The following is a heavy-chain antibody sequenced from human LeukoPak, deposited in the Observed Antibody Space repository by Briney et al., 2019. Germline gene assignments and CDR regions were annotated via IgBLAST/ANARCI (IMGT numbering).Heavy chain of an antibody. D-gene: IGHD2/OR15-2a*01. V-gene: IGHV3-48*02. CDR2: ISSSGTTI. Sequence: PGGSLRLSCAASGFTFSSYSMNWVRQAPGRGLEWVSYISSSGTTIFYADSVEGRFTISRDNAKNSVYLQMNSLRDEDTAVYYCARDEYKADAYWGQGTLVTVSS. CDR1: GFTFSSYS. CDR3: ARDEYKADAY. J-gene: IGHJ4*02.